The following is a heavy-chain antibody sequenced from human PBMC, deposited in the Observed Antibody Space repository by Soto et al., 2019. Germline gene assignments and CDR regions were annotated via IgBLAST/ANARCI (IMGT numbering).Heavy chain of an antibody. CDR2: IGSKGETYAT. CDR3: TTDLTDILPWDV. J-gene: IGHJ6*02. D-gene: IGHD3-9*01. Sequence: PGGSLRLSCAASGFTFGASNLQWVRQASGKGLEWLGRIGSKGETYATTYAASVKGRFTISRDDSKNTVYLQMNSLKTEDTAVYYCTTDLTDILPWDVWGQGTTVTVSS. V-gene: IGHV3-73*01. CDR1: GFTFGASN.